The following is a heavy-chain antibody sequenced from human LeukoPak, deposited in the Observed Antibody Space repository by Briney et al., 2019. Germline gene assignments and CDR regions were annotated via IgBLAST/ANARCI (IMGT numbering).Heavy chain of an antibody. J-gene: IGHJ5*02. CDR3: ARDHSGSYLWFDP. CDR1: GGSISSYY. Sequence: SETLSLTCTVSGGSISSYYWSWIRQPPGKGLEWIGYIYYSGSTNYNPSLKSRVTISVDTSKNQFSLKLSSVTAADTAVYYRARDHSGSYLWFDPWGQGTLVTVSS. D-gene: IGHD3-10*01. CDR2: IYYSGST. V-gene: IGHV4-59*12.